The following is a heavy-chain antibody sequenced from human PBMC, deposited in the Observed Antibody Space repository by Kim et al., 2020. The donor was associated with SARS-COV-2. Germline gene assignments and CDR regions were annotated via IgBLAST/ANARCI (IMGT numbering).Heavy chain of an antibody. CDR3: ARVGGIDYDFWATPFDYYYYYRDV. V-gene: IGHV4-34*01. CDR2: INHSGST. D-gene: IGHD3-3*01. J-gene: IGHJ6*03. CDR1: GGSFSGYY. Sequence: SETLSLTCAVYGGSFSGYYWSWIRQPPGKGLEWIGEINHSGSTNYNPSLKSRVTISVDTSKNQFSLKLSSVTAADTAVYYCARVGGIDYDFWATPFDYYYYYRDVWGKGTAVTVSS.